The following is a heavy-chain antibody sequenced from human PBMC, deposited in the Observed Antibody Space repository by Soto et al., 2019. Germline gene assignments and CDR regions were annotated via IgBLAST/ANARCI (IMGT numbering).Heavy chain of an antibody. J-gene: IGHJ2*01. V-gene: IGHV1-69*06. CDR3: ARGMTMSRLWYFDL. Sequence: QVQLVQSGAEVKKPGSSVKVSCKASGGTFSSYAISWVRQAPGQGLEWMGGIIPIFGTANYAQKFQGRVTIIADKSTSTAYMELSSLRFEYTAVYYCARGMTMSRLWYFDLWGRGTLVTVSS. CDR1: GGTFSSYA. CDR2: IIPIFGTA. D-gene: IGHD3-10*02.